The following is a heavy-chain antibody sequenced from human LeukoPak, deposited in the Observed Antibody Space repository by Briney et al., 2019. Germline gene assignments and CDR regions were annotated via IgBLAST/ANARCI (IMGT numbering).Heavy chain of an antibody. Sequence: GGSLRLSCAASGFTFSSYAMHWVRQAPGKGLEWVAVISYDGSNKYYADSVKGRFTISRDNSKNTLYLQMNSLRAEDTAVYYCASTILRYFDWAPYGYWGQGTLVTVSS. V-gene: IGHV3-30-3*01. D-gene: IGHD3-9*01. CDR2: ISYDGSNK. CDR3: ASTILRYFDWAPYGY. CDR1: GFTFSSYA. J-gene: IGHJ4*02.